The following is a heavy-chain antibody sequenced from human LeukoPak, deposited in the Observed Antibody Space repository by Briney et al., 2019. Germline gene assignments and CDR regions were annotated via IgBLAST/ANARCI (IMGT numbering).Heavy chain of an antibody. Sequence: GGSLRLSCATSGFTFSSYAISWLRQGPGKGLEWVSSLSGSDRTTYYADSVKGRFTISTDNSKNTLYLQMSSLRGEDTAVYYCAKVSSGWSLDYWGQGTLVTVSS. V-gene: IGHV3-23*01. J-gene: IGHJ4*02. D-gene: IGHD6-19*01. CDR3: AKVSSGWSLDY. CDR1: GFTFSSYA. CDR2: LSGSDRTT.